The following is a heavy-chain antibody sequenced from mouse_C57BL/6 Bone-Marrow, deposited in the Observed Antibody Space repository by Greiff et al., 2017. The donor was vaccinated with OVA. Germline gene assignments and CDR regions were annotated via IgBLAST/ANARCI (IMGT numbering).Heavy chain of an antibody. CDR2: IDPEDGET. Sequence: EVQLQQSGAELVKPGASVKLSCTASGFNIKDYYMHWVKQRTEQGLEWIGRIDPEDGETKYAPKFLGKATITADTSSNTAYLQLSSLTSEDTAVYYCAFRYYGSAWFAYWGQGTLVTVSA. CDR3: AFRYYGSAWFAY. J-gene: IGHJ3*01. CDR1: GFNIKDYY. D-gene: IGHD1-1*01. V-gene: IGHV14-2*01.